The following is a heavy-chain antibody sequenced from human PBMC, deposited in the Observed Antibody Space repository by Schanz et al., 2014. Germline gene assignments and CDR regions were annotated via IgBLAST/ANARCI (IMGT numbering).Heavy chain of an antibody. J-gene: IGHJ3*02. Sequence: QVQLVQSGSEVKKPGDSVRLSCEASGYTFTSYYIHWFRQAPGQGLEWMGLINPSVGNTNYAQKFRGRVTMTRDTSTSTVYMELSSLRSEDTAVYFCARGPSTGAFDIWGQGTMVTVSS. CDR1: GYTFTSYY. CDR2: INPSVGNT. CDR3: ARGPSTGAFDI. V-gene: IGHV1-46*03.